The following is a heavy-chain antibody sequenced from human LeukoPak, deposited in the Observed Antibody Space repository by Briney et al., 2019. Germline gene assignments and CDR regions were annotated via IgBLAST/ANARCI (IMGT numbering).Heavy chain of an antibody. CDR3: ARLAGVHDYSNYGQFDY. V-gene: IGHV3-74*01. CDR1: GFTYSSLW. D-gene: IGHD4-11*01. Sequence: GGSLRLSCAASGFTYSSLWMHWVRQAPGKGLVWVSRIKGDGSDPIYADSVKGRFTISRDNAKKTLSLQMNSLRAEDTAVYYCARLAGVHDYSNYGQFDYWGQGTLVTVSS. J-gene: IGHJ4*02. CDR2: IKGDGSDP.